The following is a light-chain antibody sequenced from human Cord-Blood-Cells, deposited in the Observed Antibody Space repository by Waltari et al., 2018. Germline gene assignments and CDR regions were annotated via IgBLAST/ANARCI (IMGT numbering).Light chain of an antibody. CDR2: DVS. Sequence: QSALTQPASVSGSPGQSFTISCTGTSSDVGGYNYVSCYQQHPGKAPKLMIYDVSNRPSGVSNRFSGSKSGNTASLTISGLQAEDEADYYCSSYTSSRTRVFGTGTKVTVL. CDR1: SSDVGGYNY. V-gene: IGLV2-14*01. CDR3: SSYTSSRTRV. J-gene: IGLJ1*01.